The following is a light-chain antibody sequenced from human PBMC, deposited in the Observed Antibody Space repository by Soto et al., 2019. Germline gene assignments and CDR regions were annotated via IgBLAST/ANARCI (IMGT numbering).Light chain of an antibody. V-gene: IGKV3-15*01. Sequence: EIVMTQSPATLSVSPGERATLSCRASQSVSSNLAWYQQKPGQAPRLIIFGASTRATGIPARFSGSGSGTEFAHTISSLQSEDFALYYCQQYGYWPPAFGPGTKVDIK. CDR2: GAS. CDR3: QQYGYWPPA. CDR1: QSVSSN. J-gene: IGKJ3*01.